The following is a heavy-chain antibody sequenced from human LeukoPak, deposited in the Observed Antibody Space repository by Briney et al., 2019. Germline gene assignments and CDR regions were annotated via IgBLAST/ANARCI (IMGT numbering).Heavy chain of an antibody. D-gene: IGHD6-19*01. J-gene: IGHJ4*01. V-gene: IGHV4-34*01. CDR1: GGSFSGYY. CDR2: INHSGST. Sequence: SETLSLICAVYGGSFSGYYWSWIRQPPGKGLEWIGEINHSGSTNYNPSLKSRVIISVDTSKIQFSLKLRSVTAADTAVYYCARGRSGWSYWGDGTLVTVSS. CDR3: ARGRSGWSY.